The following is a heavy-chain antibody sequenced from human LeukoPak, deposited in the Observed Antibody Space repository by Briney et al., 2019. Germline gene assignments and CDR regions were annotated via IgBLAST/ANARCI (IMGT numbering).Heavy chain of an antibody. CDR3: ARYRHGGGLGDGFGI. CDR1: AGSLASSYYY. D-gene: IGHD3-16*01. Sequence: SQTLSLTCLVYAGSLASSYYYWNWIRQPPGRGLEWSGHTYNTGRTYDNPSLESGVTITVDTSNNPFSLQMRLVTAADAADYYCARYRHGGGLGDGFGIWGQGTMVTVSS. J-gene: IGHJ3*02. V-gene: IGHV4-30-4*01. CDR2: TYNTGRT.